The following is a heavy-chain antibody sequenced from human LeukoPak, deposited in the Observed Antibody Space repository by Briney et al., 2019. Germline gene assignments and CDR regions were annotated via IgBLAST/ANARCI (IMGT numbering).Heavy chain of an antibody. CDR3: ARDSGYCSSTSCPGLDY. D-gene: IGHD2-2*01. CDR2: IYYSGST. J-gene: IGHJ4*02. V-gene: IGHV4-59*01. Sequence: SETLSLTCTVSGGSISSYYWSWIRQPPGKGLEWIGYIYYSGSTNYNPSLKSRVTISVDTSKNQFSLKLSSVTAADTAVYYCARDSGYCSSTSCPGLDYWGQGTLVPVSS. CDR1: GGSISSYY.